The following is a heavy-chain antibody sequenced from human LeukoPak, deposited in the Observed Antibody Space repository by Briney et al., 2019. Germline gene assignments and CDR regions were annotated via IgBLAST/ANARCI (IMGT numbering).Heavy chain of an antibody. D-gene: IGHD6-19*01. Sequence: GRSLRLSCAASGFTFSSYAMHWVRQAPGKGLEWVAVISYDGSNKYYADSVKGRFTISRDNSKNTLYLQMNSLRAEDTAVYYCARWDSSGWYGPHFDYWGQGTLVTVSS. CDR1: GFTFSSYA. CDR3: ARWDSSGWYGPHFDY. CDR2: ISYDGSNK. V-gene: IGHV3-30-3*01. J-gene: IGHJ4*02.